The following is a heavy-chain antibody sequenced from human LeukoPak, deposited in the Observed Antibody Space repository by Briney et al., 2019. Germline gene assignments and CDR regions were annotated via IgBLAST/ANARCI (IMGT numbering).Heavy chain of an antibody. Sequence: SEILSLTCTVSGGSISSYYWSWIRQPAGKGLEWIGRIYTSGSTNYNPSLKSRVTISVDTSKNQFSLKLSSVTAADTAVYYCARSKYYYDSSGLSGAFDIWGQGTMVTVSS. CDR1: GGSISSYY. D-gene: IGHD3-22*01. CDR2: IYTSGST. V-gene: IGHV4-4*07. J-gene: IGHJ3*02. CDR3: ARSKYYYDSSGLSGAFDI.